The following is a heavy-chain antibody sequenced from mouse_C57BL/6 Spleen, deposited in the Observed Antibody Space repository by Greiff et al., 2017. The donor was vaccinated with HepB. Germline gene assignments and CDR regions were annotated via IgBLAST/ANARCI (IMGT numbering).Heavy chain of an antibody. V-gene: IGHV5-17*01. J-gene: IGHJ4*01. CDR1: GFTFSDYG. Sequence: EVKLVESGGGLVKPGGSLKLSCAASGFTFSDYGMHWVRQAPEKGLEWVAYISSGSSTIYYADTVKGRFTISRDNAKNTLFLQMTSLRSEDTAMYYCARIPLRNAMDYWGQGTSVTVSS. CDR3: ARIPLRNAMDY. CDR2: ISSGSSTI.